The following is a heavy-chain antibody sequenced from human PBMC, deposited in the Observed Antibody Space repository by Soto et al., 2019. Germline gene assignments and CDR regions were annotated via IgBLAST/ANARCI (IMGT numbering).Heavy chain of an antibody. CDR3: TRGGDSASFDI. CDR2: TNNDGSNT. D-gene: IGHD4-17*01. Sequence: EVQLVESGGGLVQPGGSLRLSCAASGFTFSEYWMNWVRQAPGKGLVWVSRTNNDGSNTIYADSVEGRLTISRDNAKNTVYLQMNSLRVEDTAVYCCTRGGDSASFDIWGQGTTVTVSS. J-gene: IGHJ3*02. V-gene: IGHV3-74*01. CDR1: GFTFSEYW.